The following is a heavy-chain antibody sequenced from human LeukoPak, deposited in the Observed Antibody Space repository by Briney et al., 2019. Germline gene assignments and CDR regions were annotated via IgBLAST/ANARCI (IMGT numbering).Heavy chain of an antibody. CDR3: ARLHSGYDERSFAY. CDR1: GFTFSSYG. V-gene: IGHV3-23*01. D-gene: IGHD5-12*01. Sequence: GGSLRLSCAASGFTFSSYGMSWVRQAPGKGLEWVSAISGSGGSTYYADSVKGRFTISRDNAKNTLYLQMNSLRAEDTAVYYCARLHSGYDERSFAYWGQGTLVTVSS. CDR2: ISGSGGST. J-gene: IGHJ4*02.